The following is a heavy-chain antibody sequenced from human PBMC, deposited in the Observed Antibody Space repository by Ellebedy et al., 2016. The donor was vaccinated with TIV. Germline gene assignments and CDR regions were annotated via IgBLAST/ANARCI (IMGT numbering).Heavy chain of an antibody. CDR3: ARGGYYYGMDV. J-gene: IGHJ6*02. CDR2: IKQDESEK. Sequence: GESLKISCAASGFSFSNYWTAWVRQAPGKGLEWVANIKQDESEKYYVDSVKGRFTISRDNAKNLLYLQMNSLGDEDTAMYYCARGGYYYGMDVWGQGTTVTVSS. CDR1: GFSFSNYW. V-gene: IGHV3-7*01.